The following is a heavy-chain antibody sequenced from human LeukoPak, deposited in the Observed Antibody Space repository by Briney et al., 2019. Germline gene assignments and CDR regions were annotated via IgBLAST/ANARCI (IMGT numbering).Heavy chain of an antibody. J-gene: IGHJ1*01. V-gene: IGHV3-30*02. CDR1: GFTFSSYG. D-gene: IGHD1-26*01. CDR2: IRYDGSNK. CDR3: AVSGSYYHSEYFQH. Sequence: PGGSLRLSCAASGFTFSSYGMHWVRQAPGKGLEWVAFIRYDGSNKYYADSVKGRFTISRDNSKNTLYLQMNSLRAEDTAVYYCAVSGSYYHSEYFQHWGQGTLVSVSS.